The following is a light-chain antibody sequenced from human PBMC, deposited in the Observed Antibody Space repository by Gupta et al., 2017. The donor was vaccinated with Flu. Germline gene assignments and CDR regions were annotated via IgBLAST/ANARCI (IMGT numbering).Light chain of an antibody. Sequence: NFMLTQPHSVSGSPGKTVSISCTRSSGSIGINYVQWYQQRPGTSPKNVIYEDDQRPSGVPDRFSGSIDRSSNSASLTISGLETEDEADYYCQSYEVFGGGTKLTVL. CDR1: SGSIGINY. V-gene: IGLV6-57*01. J-gene: IGLJ2*01. CDR2: EDD. CDR3: QSYEV.